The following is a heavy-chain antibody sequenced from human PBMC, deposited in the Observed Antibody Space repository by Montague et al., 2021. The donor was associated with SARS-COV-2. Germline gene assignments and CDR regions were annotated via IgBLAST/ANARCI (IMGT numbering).Heavy chain of an antibody. CDR3: ARAVSVRRAVNWCDP. CDR1: GGSMSDHY. D-gene: IGHD3-10*01. CDR2: IYYSGGI. V-gene: IGHV4-59*11. Sequence: SETLSPTSTVSGGSMSDHYWAWIRQPPGKGLEWLAYIYYSGGINSNASLKSRVSMSVDTSKNQFSLKLTSVTAADTAVYYCARAVSVRRAVNWCDPWGQGTLVTVSS. J-gene: IGHJ5*02.